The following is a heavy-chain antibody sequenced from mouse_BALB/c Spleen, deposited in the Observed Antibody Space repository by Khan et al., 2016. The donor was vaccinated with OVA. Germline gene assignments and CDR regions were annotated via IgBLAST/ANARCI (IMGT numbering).Heavy chain of an antibody. D-gene: IGHD1-1*01. Sequence: EVQLEESGGGLVQPGGSRKLSCAASGFTFSTYGMHWVRQAPEKGLEWVAYISGDSSTAYYADTVKGRFTISRDNPKNTLFLQMTSLMSEATARYYCAKSYFYGYYFDYWGPGTTLTVSS. V-gene: IGHV5-17*02. CDR3: AKSYFYGYYFDY. CDR2: ISGDSSTA. J-gene: IGHJ2*01. CDR1: GFTFSTYG.